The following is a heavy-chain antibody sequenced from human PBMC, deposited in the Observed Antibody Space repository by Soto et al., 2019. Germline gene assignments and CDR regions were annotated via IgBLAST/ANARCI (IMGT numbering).Heavy chain of an antibody. J-gene: IGHJ6*02. CDR3: AKSLDNYYYYYGMDV. CDR2: ISGSGGST. Sequence: GGSLRLSCAASGFTFSSYAMSWVRQALGKGLEWVSAISGSGGSTYYADSVKGRFTISRGNSKNTLYLQMNSLRAEDTAVYYCAKSLDNYYYYYGMDVWGQGTTVTVSS. V-gene: IGHV3-23*01. CDR1: GFTFSSYA.